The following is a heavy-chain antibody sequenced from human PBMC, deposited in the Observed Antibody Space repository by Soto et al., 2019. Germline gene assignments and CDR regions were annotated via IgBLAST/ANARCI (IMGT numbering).Heavy chain of an antibody. J-gene: IGHJ6*02. CDR2: FDAEDAEI. V-gene: IGHV1-24*01. CDR3: AGITMIVVVAYGMDV. Sequence: ASLKVSCKVSGYTLTELSMHWVRQAPGKGLEWLGGFDAEDAEIIYAQKLQGRVTMTEDTSTDTAYMELSSLRSEDTAVYYCAGITMIVVVAYGMDVWGQLTTVTVSS. CDR1: GYTLTELS. D-gene: IGHD3-22*01.